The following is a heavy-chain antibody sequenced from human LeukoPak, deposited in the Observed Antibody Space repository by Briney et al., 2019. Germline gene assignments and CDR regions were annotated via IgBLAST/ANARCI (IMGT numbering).Heavy chain of an antibody. J-gene: IGHJ4*02. CDR3: ARHTTYDILTGYYKGYYFDY. CDR1: GGSISSYY. Sequence: PSETLSLTCTVSGGSISSYYWSWIRQPAGKGLEWIGRIYTSGSTNYNPSLKSRVTISVDTSKNQFSLKLSSVTAADTAVYYCARHTTYDILTGYYKGYYFDYWGQGTLVTVSS. V-gene: IGHV4-4*07. D-gene: IGHD3-9*01. CDR2: IYTSGST.